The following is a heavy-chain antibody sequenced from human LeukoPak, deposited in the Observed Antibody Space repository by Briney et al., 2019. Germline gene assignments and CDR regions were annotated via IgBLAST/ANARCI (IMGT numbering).Heavy chain of an antibody. J-gene: IGHJ6*02. CDR1: GFIFETHT. Sequence: PGGSLRLSCTASGFIFETHTLTWVRQAPGKGLEWVASISGSGDSTNYGDSVKGRFTISRDNFKRTVHLEMSNLRADDTAMYYCVRRAAVRGMDFWGLGTTVIVSS. V-gene: IGHV3-23*01. D-gene: IGHD1-14*01. CDR3: VRRAAVRGMDF. CDR2: ISGSGDST.